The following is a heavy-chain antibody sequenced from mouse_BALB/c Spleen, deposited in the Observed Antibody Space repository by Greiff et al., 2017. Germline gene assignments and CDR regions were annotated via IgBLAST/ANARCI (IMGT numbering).Heavy chain of an antibody. V-gene: IGHV1S29*02. CDR2: IYPYNGGT. D-gene: IGHD2-10*02. CDR1: GYTFTDYN. Sequence: VHVKQSGPELVKPGASVKISCKASGYTFTDYNMHWVKQSHGKSLEWIGYIYPYNGGTGYNQKFKSKATLTVDNSSSTAYMELRSLTSEDSAVYYCATEGYGNYWYFDVWGAGTTVTVSS. CDR3: ATEGYGNYWYFDV. J-gene: IGHJ1*01.